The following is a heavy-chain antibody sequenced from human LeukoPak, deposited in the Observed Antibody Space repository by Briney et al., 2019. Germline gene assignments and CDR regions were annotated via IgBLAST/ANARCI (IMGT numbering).Heavy chain of an antibody. CDR3: ARFFFRRVEPDY. Sequence: SETLSLTCAVYGGSFSGYYWSWIRQPPGKGLEWIGEINHSGSTNYNPSLKSRVTISVDTSKDQFSLKLSSVTAADTAVYYCARFFFRRVEPDYWGQGTLVTVSS. CDR2: INHSGST. D-gene: IGHD6-13*01. CDR1: GGSFSGYY. V-gene: IGHV4-34*01. J-gene: IGHJ4*02.